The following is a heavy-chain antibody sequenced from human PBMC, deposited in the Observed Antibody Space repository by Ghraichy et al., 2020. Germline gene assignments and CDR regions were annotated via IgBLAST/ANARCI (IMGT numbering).Heavy chain of an antibody. CDR3: ARGPKTGYGDYDYWYFDL. CDR1: GFTFSSYS. D-gene: IGHD4-17*01. Sequence: LSLTCAASGFTFSSYSMNWVRQAPGKGLEWVSYISSSSSTIYYADSVKGRFTISRDNAKNSLYLQMNSLRDEDTAVYYCARGPKTGYGDYDYWYFDLWGRGTLVTVSS. V-gene: IGHV3-48*02. CDR2: ISSSSSTI. J-gene: IGHJ2*01.